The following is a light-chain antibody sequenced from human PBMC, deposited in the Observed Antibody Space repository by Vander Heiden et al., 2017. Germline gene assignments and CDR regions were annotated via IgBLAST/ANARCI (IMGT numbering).Light chain of an antibody. CDR3: SSYTSSSIYVV. CDR1: SSDVGGYNY. V-gene: IGLV2-14*03. J-gene: IGLJ2*01. Sequence: QSALTQPASVSGSPGPSITISCTGTSSDVGGYNYVSWYQQHPGKAPKLMIYDVSNRPSGVSNRFAGSKSGNTASLTISGLQAEDEADYYCSSYTSSSIYVVFGGGTKLTV. CDR2: DVS.